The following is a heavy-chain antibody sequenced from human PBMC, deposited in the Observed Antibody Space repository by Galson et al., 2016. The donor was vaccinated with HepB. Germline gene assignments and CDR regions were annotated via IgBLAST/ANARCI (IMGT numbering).Heavy chain of an antibody. V-gene: IGHV1-69*13. Sequence: SVKVSCKASGGYSSSYPISWVRQAPGQGLEWMGGIIPLLSTANYAQKFQARVTITADEATNTAYMELSSLTYEDTAVYYCARQYRGGPSDYWGQGTLVIVSS. D-gene: IGHD5-12*01. J-gene: IGHJ4*02. CDR3: ARQYRGGPSDY. CDR2: IIPLLSTA. CDR1: GGYSSSYP.